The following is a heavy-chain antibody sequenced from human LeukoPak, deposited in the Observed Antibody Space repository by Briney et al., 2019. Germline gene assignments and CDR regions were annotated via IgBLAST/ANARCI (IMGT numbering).Heavy chain of an antibody. CDR3: LGRASRVYYFDY. J-gene: IGHJ4*02. V-gene: IGHV3-30*03. D-gene: IGHD3-10*01. Sequence: GGSLRLSCAASGFTFSSYSMNWVRQAPGKGLEWVAVISYDGSNKYYADSAKGRFTISRDNSKNTLYLQMNSLRAEDTAVYYCLGRASRVYYFDYWGQGTLVTVSS. CDR1: GFTFSSYS. CDR2: ISYDGSNK.